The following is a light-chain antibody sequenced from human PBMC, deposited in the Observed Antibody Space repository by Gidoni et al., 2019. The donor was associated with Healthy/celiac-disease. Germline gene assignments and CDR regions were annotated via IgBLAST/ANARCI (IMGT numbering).Light chain of an antibody. J-gene: IGKJ5*01. CDR2: KVS. V-gene: IGKV2-30*01. Sequence: DVVMTQSPLSLPVTLGQPASISCRSSQSLVYSDGNTYLNWFQQRPGQSQRRLIYKVSNRDSGVPDRFSGSGSGTDFTLKISRVEAEDVGVYYCMQGTHWPPGAITFGQGTRLEIK. CDR3: MQGTHWPPGAIT. CDR1: QSLVYSDGNTY.